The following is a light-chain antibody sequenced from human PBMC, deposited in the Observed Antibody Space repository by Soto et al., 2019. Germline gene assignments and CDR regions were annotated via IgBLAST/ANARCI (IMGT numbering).Light chain of an antibody. CDR1: SSDIGGYNY. V-gene: IGLV2-8*01. CDR2: EVS. Sequence: QSVLTQPPSASGSPGQSVTISCTGTSSDIGGYNYVSWYQQHPGKAPKLLIYEVSNRPSGVPDRFSGSKSGNTASLTVSGLQTEDEADYYCSSYAGNNKRYVFGTGTKVP. CDR3: SSYAGNNKRYV. J-gene: IGLJ1*01.